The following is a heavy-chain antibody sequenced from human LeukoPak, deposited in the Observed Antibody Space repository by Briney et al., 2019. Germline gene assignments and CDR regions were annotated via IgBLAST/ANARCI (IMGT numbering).Heavy chain of an antibody. V-gene: IGHV3-48*01. J-gene: IGHJ4*02. CDR3: ATDDYGAQDY. D-gene: IGHD4-17*01. CDR2: ISSSSRTI. Sequence: PEGSLRLSCAASGFTFSNYSMNWVRQAPGKGLEWVSKISSSSRTIYYADSVKGRFTISRDNAKNSLYLQMNSLRVEDTAVYYCATDDYGAQDYWGQGTLVTVSS. CDR1: GFTFSNYS.